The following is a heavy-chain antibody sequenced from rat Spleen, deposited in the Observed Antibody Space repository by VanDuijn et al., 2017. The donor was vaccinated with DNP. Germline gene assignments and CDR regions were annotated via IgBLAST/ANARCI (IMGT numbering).Heavy chain of an antibody. CDR1: GFNFNDYW. V-gene: IGHV5-7*01. J-gene: IGHJ4*01. Sequence: EVKLVESGGGLVQPGRSLKLSCVASGFNFNDYWMNWVRQAPGRGLEWVATISYNGGTPYYRDSVKGRFTISRDNAQNTLYLQMDSLRSEDTATYYCARHRTSCPYYYVRDAWGQGASVTVSS. CDR2: ISYNGGTP. CDR3: ARHRTSCPYYYVRDA.